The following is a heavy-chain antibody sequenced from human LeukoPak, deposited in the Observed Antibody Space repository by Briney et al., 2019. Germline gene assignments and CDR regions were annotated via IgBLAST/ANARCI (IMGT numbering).Heavy chain of an antibody. J-gene: IGHJ5*02. Sequence: SETLSLTCTVSGGSISSYYWSWIRQPPGKGLEWIGHIYYSGSTNYNPSLKSRVTISVDTSKNQFSLKLSSVTAADTAVYYCARHLRNWFDPWGQGTLVTVSS. D-gene: IGHD3-10*01. CDR1: GGSISSYY. CDR2: IYYSGST. V-gene: IGHV4-59*08. CDR3: ARHLRNWFDP.